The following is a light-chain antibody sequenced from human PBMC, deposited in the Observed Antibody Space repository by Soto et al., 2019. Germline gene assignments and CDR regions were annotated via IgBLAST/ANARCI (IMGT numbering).Light chain of an antibody. CDR2: GAS. CDR3: QQYAASPRT. V-gene: IGKV3-20*01. CDR1: QSVSNNY. J-gene: IGKJ1*01. Sequence: EVVLTQSPGTLSLSPIERATLSCRASQSVSNNYLAWYQHKPGQAPRLLIYGASNRAPGIPDRFSGSGSGPDFTLTISRLEPEDFAVYYCQQYAASPRTFGQGTLVEVK.